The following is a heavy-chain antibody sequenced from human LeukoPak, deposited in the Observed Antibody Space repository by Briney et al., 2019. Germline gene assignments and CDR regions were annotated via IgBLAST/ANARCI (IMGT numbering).Heavy chain of an antibody. J-gene: IGHJ5*02. CDR3: ARSYGSGSYSYNWFDP. D-gene: IGHD3-10*01. CDR1: GGTFSSYA. Sequence: SVKVSCKASGGTFSSYAISWVRQAPGQGLEWMGRIIPILGITNYAQKFQGRVTITADKSTSTAYMELSSLRSEDTAVYYCARSYGSGSYSYNWFDPWGQGTLVTVSS. V-gene: IGHV1-69*04. CDR2: IIPILGIT.